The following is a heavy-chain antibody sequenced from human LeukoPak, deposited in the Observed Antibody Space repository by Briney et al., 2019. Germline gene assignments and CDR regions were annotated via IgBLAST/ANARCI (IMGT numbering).Heavy chain of an antibody. V-gene: IGHV4-59*12. D-gene: IGHD3-10*01. CDR1: GGSMSSYY. Sequence: PSETLSLTCTVSGGSMSSYYWSWIRQPPGKGLEWIGYIYHSGSTYYNPSLKSRVTISVDRSKNQFSLKLSSVTAADTAVYYCARVRGFGDYNWFDPWGQGTLVTVSS. CDR3: ARVRGFGDYNWFDP. J-gene: IGHJ5*02. CDR2: IYHSGST.